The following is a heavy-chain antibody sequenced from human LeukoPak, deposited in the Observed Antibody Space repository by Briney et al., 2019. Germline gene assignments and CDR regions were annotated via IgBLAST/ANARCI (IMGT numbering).Heavy chain of an antibody. J-gene: IGHJ5*02. D-gene: IGHD1-26*01. CDR2: IYTSGST. Sequence: SETLSLTCTVSGGSISSGSYYWSWIRQPAGKGLEWIGRIYTSGSTNYNPSLKSRVTILVDTSKNQFSLKLSSVTAADTAVYYCARDFVGATKGGIYNWFDPWGQGTLVTVSS. CDR3: ARDFVGATKGGIYNWFDP. V-gene: IGHV4-61*02. CDR1: GGSISSGSYY.